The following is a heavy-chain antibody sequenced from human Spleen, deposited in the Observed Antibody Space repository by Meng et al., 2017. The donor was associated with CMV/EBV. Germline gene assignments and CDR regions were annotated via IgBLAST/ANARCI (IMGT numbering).Heavy chain of an antibody. Sequence: CKDSEGTFRHYAVTWVRQAPGQGLEWMGRIIPIYGTTNYAQKFQGRVTITTDESTGTAYMELSSLRSEDAAFYYCARSCNGNTCPFDFWGQGTLVTVSS. CDR1: EGTFRHYA. J-gene: IGHJ4*02. V-gene: IGHV1-69*05. D-gene: IGHD2/OR15-2a*01. CDR2: IIPIYGTT. CDR3: ARSCNGNTCPFDF.